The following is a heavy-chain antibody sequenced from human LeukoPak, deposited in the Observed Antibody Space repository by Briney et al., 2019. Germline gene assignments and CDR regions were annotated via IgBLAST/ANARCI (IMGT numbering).Heavy chain of an antibody. CDR3: AKYRPSGSVWVGFDI. Sequence: SETLSLTCPVSGGSISNNYWSWIRQPTGKGLEWIGYIYYTGSTSYNPHLKNRVSISVDTSKNQFSLRLTSVTAADTAVYYCAKYRPSGSVWVGFDIWGQGTMVTVSS. CDR1: GGSISNNY. CDR2: IYYTGST. D-gene: IGHD3-16*01. J-gene: IGHJ3*02. V-gene: IGHV4-59*08.